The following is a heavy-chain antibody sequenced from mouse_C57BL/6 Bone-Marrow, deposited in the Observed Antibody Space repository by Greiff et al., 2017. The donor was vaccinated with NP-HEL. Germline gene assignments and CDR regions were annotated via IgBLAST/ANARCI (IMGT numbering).Heavy chain of an antibody. V-gene: IGHV5-15*01. CDR1: GFTFSDYG. Sequence: EVQLVESGGGLVQPGGSLKLSCAASGFTFSDYGMAWVRQAPRKGPEWVAFISNLAYSIYYADTVTGRFTISRENAKNTLYLEMSSLRSEDTAMYYCARKDSYLNWDDWYFDVWGTGTTVTVSS. D-gene: IGHD4-1*01. CDR3: ARKDSYLNWDDWYFDV. CDR2: ISNLAYSI. J-gene: IGHJ1*03.